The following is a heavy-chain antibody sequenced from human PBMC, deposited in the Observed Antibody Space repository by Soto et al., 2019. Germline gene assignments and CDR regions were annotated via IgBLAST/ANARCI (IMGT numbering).Heavy chain of an antibody. CDR2: ISGSGGST. V-gene: IGHV3-23*01. D-gene: IGHD2-2*02. J-gene: IGHJ4*02. CDR1: GFTFSSYA. CDR3: AKGLVVVVPAAIPRRGY. Sequence: EVQLLESGGGLVQPGGSLRLSCAASGFTFSSYAMSWVRQAPGKGLEWVSAISGSGGSTYYADSVKGRFTISRDNSKNTLYLQMNSLRAEDTAVYYCAKGLVVVVPAAIPRRGYWGQGTLVTVSS.